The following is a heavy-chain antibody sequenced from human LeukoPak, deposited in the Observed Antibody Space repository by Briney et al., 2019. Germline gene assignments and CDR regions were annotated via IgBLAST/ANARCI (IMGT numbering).Heavy chain of an antibody. V-gene: IGHV4-59*08. CDR2: IYYSGST. CDR1: GGSISSYY. D-gene: IGHD3-22*01. J-gene: IGHJ3*02. Sequence: SETLSLTCTVSGGSISSYYWSWIRQPPGKGLEWIGYIYYSGSTSYNPSLKSRVTISVDTSKNQFSLKLSSVTAADTAVYYCARQRYGDSSGYYLLDAFDIWGQGTMVTVSS. CDR3: ARQRYGDSSGYYLLDAFDI.